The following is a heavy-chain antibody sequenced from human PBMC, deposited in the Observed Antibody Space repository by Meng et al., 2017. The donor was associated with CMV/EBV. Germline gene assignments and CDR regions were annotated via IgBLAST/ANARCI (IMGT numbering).Heavy chain of an antibody. CDR1: GFTFNNYH. D-gene: IGHD3-3*01. CDR3: AKNRVVFGVARRYHGMGV. CDR2: IWYDGSKT. V-gene: IGHV3-33*06. J-gene: IGHJ6*02. Sequence: GGSLRLFCAASGFTFNNYHMNWVRQAPGKGLEFVALIWYDGSKTYYADSVKGRFTLSRDNSKDTSFLQMNSLRVEDTAVYYCAKNRVVFGVARRYHGMGVWGPGTAVTVSS.